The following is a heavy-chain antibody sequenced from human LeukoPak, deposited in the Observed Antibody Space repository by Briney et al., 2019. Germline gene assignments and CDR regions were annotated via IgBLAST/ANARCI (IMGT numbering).Heavy chain of an antibody. Sequence: PGGSLRLSCAASGFTFSSYAMSWVRQAQGQGLEWVSAISGSGGSTYYADSVKGRFTISRDNSKNTLYLQMNSLRAEDTAVYYCARVVGRNWYLDLWGRGTQVTVSS. CDR3: ARVVGRNWYLDL. CDR2: ISGSGGST. D-gene: IGHD1-14*01. J-gene: IGHJ2*01. V-gene: IGHV3-23*01. CDR1: GFTFSSYA.